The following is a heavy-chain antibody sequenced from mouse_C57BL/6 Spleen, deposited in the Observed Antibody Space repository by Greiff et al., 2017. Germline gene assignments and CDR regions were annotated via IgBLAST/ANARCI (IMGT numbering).Heavy chain of an antibody. CDR2: INPNNGGT. CDR3: ARPYYYGSSAAGFAD. Sequence: EVQVVESGPELVKPGASVKMSCKASGYTFTDYNMPWVKQSHGKSLEWIGYINPNNGGTSYNQKFKGKATLTVNKSSSTAYMELRSLTSEDSAVYDCARPYYYGSSAAGFADRGQGTLVTVAA. V-gene: IGHV1-22*01. D-gene: IGHD1-1*01. CDR1: GYTFTDYN. J-gene: IGHJ3*01.